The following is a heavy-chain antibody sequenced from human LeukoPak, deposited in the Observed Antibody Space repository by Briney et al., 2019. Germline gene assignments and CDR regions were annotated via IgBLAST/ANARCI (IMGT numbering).Heavy chain of an antibody. CDR2: ISSSSSYI. Sequence: KAGGSLRLSCAASGFTFSSYSMNWVRQAPGKGLEWVSSISSSSSYIYYADSVKGRFTISRDNAKNTLYLQMNSLRVEDTATYYCAKLKVFGSGSWDYWGQGSLVTVSS. CDR1: GFTFSSYS. D-gene: IGHD3-10*01. J-gene: IGHJ4*02. CDR3: AKLKVFGSGSWDY. V-gene: IGHV3-21*04.